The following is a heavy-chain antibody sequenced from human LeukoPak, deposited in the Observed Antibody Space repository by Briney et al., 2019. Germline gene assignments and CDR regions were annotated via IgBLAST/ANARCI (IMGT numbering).Heavy chain of an antibody. CDR3: ARYTTTGTWDY. J-gene: IGHJ4*02. D-gene: IGHD1-1*01. Sequence: GASVKVSCKASGYTFTGYYMHWVRQAPGQGLEWMGWINPNSGGTNYAQKFQGRVTMTRDTSISTGYMELSRLRSDDMALYYCARYTTTGTWDYWGQGTLVTVSS. CDR2: INPNSGGT. CDR1: GYTFTGYY. V-gene: IGHV1-2*02.